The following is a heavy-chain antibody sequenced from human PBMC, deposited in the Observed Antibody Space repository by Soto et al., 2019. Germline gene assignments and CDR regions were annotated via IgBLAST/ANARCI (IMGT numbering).Heavy chain of an antibody. J-gene: IGHJ4*02. D-gene: IGHD2-8*01. Sequence: WGSLRLSCAASGFAFRTYSMNWVRQVPGKGLEWVSGISSTSTYIFYADSVKGRFTISRDNARNSLYLQMNSLRAEDTAVYYCARDLGVTATGPSLDYWGQGAQVTVSS. CDR1: GFAFRTYS. CDR2: ISSTSTYI. CDR3: ARDLGVTATGPSLDY. V-gene: IGHV3-21*01.